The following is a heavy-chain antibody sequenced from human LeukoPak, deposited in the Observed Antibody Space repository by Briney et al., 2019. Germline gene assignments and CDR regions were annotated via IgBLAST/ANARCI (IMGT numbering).Heavy chain of an antibody. Sequence: GASVKVSCKASGYTFTSYGISWVRQAPGQGLEWMGWISAYNGNTNYAQKFQGRVTITRDTSASTAYMELSSLRSEDTAVYYCARHYGPWGQGTLVTVSS. CDR2: ISAYNGNT. J-gene: IGHJ5*02. CDR1: GYTFTSYG. V-gene: IGHV1-18*01. CDR3: ARHYGP. D-gene: IGHD3-16*01.